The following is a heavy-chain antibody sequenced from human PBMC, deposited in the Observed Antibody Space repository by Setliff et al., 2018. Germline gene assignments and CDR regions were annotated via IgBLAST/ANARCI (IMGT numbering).Heavy chain of an antibody. J-gene: IGHJ4*02. Sequence: GASVKVSCKASGYAFNNYGIAWVRQAPGQGLEWMGWINAYNGNTFYAPKLQDRVTMTTDTSTATAYLELRSLRSDDTALYFCSRLVRYCTTTTCQTLSCGEHWGQGTLVTVSS. CDR2: INAYNGNT. D-gene: IGHD2-8*01. V-gene: IGHV1-18*01. CDR3: SRLVRYCTTTTCQTLSCGEH. CDR1: GYAFNNYG.